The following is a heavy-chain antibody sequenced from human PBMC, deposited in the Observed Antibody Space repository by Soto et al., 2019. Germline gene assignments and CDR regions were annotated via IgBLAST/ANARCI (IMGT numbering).Heavy chain of an antibody. Sequence: SETLSLTCAVYGGSFSGYYWSWIRQPPGKGLEWIGEINHSGSTNYNPSLKSRVTISVDTSKNQFSLKLSSVTAADTAVYYCARGRGLDSSGYYYDYWGQGTLVTVSS. J-gene: IGHJ4*02. CDR2: INHSGST. CDR3: ARGRGLDSSGYYYDY. D-gene: IGHD3-22*01. V-gene: IGHV4-34*01. CDR1: GGSFSGYY.